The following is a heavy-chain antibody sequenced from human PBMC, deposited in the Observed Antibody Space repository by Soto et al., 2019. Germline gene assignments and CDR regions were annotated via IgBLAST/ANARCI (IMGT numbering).Heavy chain of an antibody. CDR3: ARARLDSTSFDI. CDR1: GGTFSSDS. CDR2: IIPIFGTA. D-gene: IGHD5-12*01. J-gene: IGHJ3*02. V-gene: IGHV1-69*13. Sequence: EASVKVSCKASGGTFSSDSFSWVRQAPGQGLEWMGGIIPIFGTANYAQKFQGRVTITADESTSTAYMELSSLRSEDTAVYYCARARLDSTSFDIWGQGTMVTVSS.